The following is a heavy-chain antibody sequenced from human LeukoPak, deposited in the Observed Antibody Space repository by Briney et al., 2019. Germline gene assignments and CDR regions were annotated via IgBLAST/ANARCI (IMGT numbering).Heavy chain of an antibody. CDR1: GFTFSIYS. V-gene: IGHV3-48*01. CDR2: ISAGSRGI. D-gene: IGHD6-19*01. J-gene: IGHJ4*02. Sequence: GGSLRLSCAASGFTFSIYSMSWVRQAPGKGLEWISHISAGSRGIYYADSVKGRLTISRDNDENSVFLEMRSLRPEDTAVYYCARVRDHPGIAVGGIDYWGQGTLVTVSS. CDR3: ARVRDHPGIAVGGIDY.